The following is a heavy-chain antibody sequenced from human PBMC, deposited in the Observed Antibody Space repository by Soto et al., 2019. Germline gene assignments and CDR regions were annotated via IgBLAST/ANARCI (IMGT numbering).Heavy chain of an antibody. D-gene: IGHD2-2*01. J-gene: IGHJ4*02. CDR3: AKYGCSSTACQCDY. CDR2: ISGSGAYT. Sequence: TGGSLRLSCAASGFTFSSYAMTWVRQAPGKGLEWVSAISGSGAYTYYANPVKGRFTISRDNSKNTLYLQLNSLRAEDTAVYYCAKYGCSSTACQCDYWGQGTRVTVSS. CDR1: GFTFSSYA. V-gene: IGHV3-23*01.